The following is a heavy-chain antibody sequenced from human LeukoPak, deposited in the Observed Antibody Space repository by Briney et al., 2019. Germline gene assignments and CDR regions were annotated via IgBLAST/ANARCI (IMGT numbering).Heavy chain of an antibody. V-gene: IGHV1-46*01. D-gene: IGHD1-26*01. CDR2: INPSGGST. Sequence: ASVKVSCKTSGYTFTSYNMHWVRQAPGQGLEWMGIINPSGGSTSYAQKFQDRVTMTRDTSTRTVYMELSSLTSEDTAVYYCARTVGADLYYCDNWGQGTLVTVSS. CDR3: ARTVGADLYYCDN. CDR1: GYTFTSYN. J-gene: IGHJ4*02.